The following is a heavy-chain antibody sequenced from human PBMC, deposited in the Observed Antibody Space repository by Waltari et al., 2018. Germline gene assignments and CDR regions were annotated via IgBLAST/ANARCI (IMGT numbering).Heavy chain of an antibody. V-gene: IGHV4-38-2*01. D-gene: IGHD1-26*01. CDR1: GYSISSGYY. CDR3: ARRQGGSYYVDY. Sequence: QVQLQESGPGLVKPSETLSLTCAVSGYSISSGYYCGWIRQPPGKGLEWIGSIYHSGSTYYHPSLKSRVTISVDTSKNQFSLKLSSVTAADTAVYYCARRQGGSYYVDYWGQGTLVTVSS. CDR2: IYHSGST. J-gene: IGHJ4*02.